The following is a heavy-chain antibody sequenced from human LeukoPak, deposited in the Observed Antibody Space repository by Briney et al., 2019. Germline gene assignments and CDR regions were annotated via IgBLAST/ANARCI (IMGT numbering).Heavy chain of an antibody. CDR2: IYSSGST. D-gene: IGHD6-19*01. CDR1: GGSISSYY. CDR3: ARAYQGSGWYNNFDY. J-gene: IGHJ4*02. V-gene: IGHV4-4*07. Sequence: PSETLSLTCTVSGGSISSYYWSWIRQPAGKGLEWIGRIYSSGSTNYNPSLNSRVTMSVDTSKKQFSLKLSSVTAADTAVYYCARAYQGSGWYNNFDYWGQGTLVTVSS.